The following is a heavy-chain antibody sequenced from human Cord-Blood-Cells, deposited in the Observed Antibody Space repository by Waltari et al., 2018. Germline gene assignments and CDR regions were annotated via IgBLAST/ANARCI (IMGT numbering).Heavy chain of an antibody. V-gene: IGHV4-34*01. Sequence: QVQLQQWGAGLLKPSETLSLTCAVYGGSFSGYYWSWIRPPPGKGLEWIGEIKHSGSNNDHPSNESRVAISVDTSKNRFSLKVSSVTAADTAVYYCAGGVVVAATPIRWFDPWGQGTLVTVSS. J-gene: IGHJ5*02. D-gene: IGHD2-15*01. CDR1: GGSFSGYY. CDR2: IKHSGSN. CDR3: AGGVVVAATPIRWFDP.